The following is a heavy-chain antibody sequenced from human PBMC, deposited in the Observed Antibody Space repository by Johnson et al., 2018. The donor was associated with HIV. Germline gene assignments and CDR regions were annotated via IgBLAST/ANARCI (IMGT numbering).Heavy chain of an antibody. Sequence: VQLVESGGGVVRPGGSLRLSCAASGFTFDDYAMHWVRQAPGKGLEWVSGISWNSGSKGYADSVKGRFTISRDNARNSLYLQMNSLRAEDTALYYCAKVGVPRGLFYDVFDIWGQGTMVTVSS. V-gene: IGHV3-9*01. J-gene: IGHJ3*02. D-gene: IGHD2/OR15-2a*01. CDR3: AKVGVPRGLFYDVFDI. CDR1: GFTFDDYA. CDR2: ISWNSGSK.